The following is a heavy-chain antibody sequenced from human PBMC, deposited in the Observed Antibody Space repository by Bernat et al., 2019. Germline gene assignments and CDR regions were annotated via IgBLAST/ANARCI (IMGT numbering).Heavy chain of an antibody. CDR1: GFTFDDYG. CDR2: IYWNGSST. CDR3: ARGDVEPRYYYGMDV. J-gene: IGHJ6*02. V-gene: IGHV3-20*04. Sequence: EVQLVESGGGVVRPGGSLRLSCAASGFTFDDYGMSWVRQAPGKGLEWVSGIYWNGSSTGYADSVKGRFTISRDNAKNSLYLQMNSLRAEDTALYYCARGDVEPRYYYGMDVWGQGTTVTVSS.